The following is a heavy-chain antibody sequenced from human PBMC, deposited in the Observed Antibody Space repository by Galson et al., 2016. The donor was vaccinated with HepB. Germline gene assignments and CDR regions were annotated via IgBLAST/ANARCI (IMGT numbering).Heavy chain of an antibody. J-gene: IGHJ3*01. Sequence: SLRLSCAASGYTFSSYEMNWVRQAPGKGLEWVSSISPSSTYIYYSDSMKGRFTISRDNAKKSLYMQMSSLRADDTAIYYCARESSGYEYDFDLWGPGTMGTVSS. CDR2: ISPSSTYI. CDR3: ARESSGYEYDFDL. V-gene: IGHV3-21*01. D-gene: IGHD5-12*01. CDR1: GYTFSSYE.